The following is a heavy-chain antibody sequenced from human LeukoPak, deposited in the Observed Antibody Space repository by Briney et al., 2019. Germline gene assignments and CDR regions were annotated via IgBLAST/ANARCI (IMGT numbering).Heavy chain of an antibody. CDR3: ARVEFNGGYSHVY. CDR1: GYTFTSCD. V-gene: IGHV1-8*01. D-gene: IGHD5-12*01. CDR2: MNPNSGNT. J-gene: IGHJ4*02. Sequence: ASVKVSCKASGYTFTSCDLDWVRQAPGQGLEWMGWMNPNSGNTGFAQEFQGRVTMTRNTPISTAYMELSSLRSEDTAMYYCARVEFNGGYSHVYWGQGTLVTVSS.